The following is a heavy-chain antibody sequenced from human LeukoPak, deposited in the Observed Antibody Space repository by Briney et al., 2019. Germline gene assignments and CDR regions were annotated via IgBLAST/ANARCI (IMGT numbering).Heavy chain of an antibody. D-gene: IGHD4-17*01. CDR3: ASQYDYGADDY. CDR1: GGSISSRNYY. J-gene: IGHJ4*02. V-gene: IGHV4-39*01. CDR2: IFYSGYT. Sequence: SETLSLTCSLSGGSISSRNYYCAWIRQPRGKGLEWIGTIFYSGYTYYNPSLKSRVTISVDTFKNQFYLKLNSVTAADTALYYCASQYDYGADDYWGQGTLVTVSS.